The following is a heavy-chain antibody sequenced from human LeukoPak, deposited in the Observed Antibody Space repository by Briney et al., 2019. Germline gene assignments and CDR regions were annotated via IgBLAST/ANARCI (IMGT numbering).Heavy chain of an antibody. V-gene: IGHV3-74*01. CDR1: GFTFSSSW. CDR2: IKGDGSET. J-gene: IGHJ4*02. CDR3: ARENYGTDY. D-gene: IGHD1-7*01. Sequence: PGGSLRLSCAASGFTFSSSWMQWVRQAPGKGLVWVSHIKGDGSETSYADSVKGRFTISRDNTNNMLYLQMNSLRAEDTAVYYCARENYGTDYWGQGTLVTVSS.